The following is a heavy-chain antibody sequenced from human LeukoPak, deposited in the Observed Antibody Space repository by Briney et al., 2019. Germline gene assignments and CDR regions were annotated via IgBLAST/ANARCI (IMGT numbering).Heavy chain of an antibody. J-gene: IGHJ3*02. Sequence: PGGSLRLSCAASGFTFSTYGMTWVRQAPGKGLEWVSAVSGGDVHTYYADSVKGRVTISRDNSRNTLYLQMNSLRPEDTAVYYCAKPPTSMVIGAFDIWGQGTMVTVSS. CDR3: AKPPTSMVIGAFDI. CDR2: VSGGDVHT. V-gene: IGHV3-23*01. CDR1: GFTFSTYG. D-gene: IGHD3-22*01.